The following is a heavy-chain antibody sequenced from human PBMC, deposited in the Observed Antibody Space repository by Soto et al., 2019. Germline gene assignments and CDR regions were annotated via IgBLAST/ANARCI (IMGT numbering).Heavy chain of an antibody. D-gene: IGHD3-22*01. Sequence: SETRPFTCVVSGGSISRGDYYWSWISQPAGKGVEWIGYISSSGSTYYNPSLKSRVTISLATSKNQFSLRLSSVTVADTAVYYCSRIAGYYDSRNYQYWTDPGGQGTLVTVS. J-gene: IGHJ1*01. CDR3: SRIAGYYDSRNYQYWTDP. CDR2: ISSSGST. CDR1: GGSISRGDYY. V-gene: IGHV4-30-4*01.